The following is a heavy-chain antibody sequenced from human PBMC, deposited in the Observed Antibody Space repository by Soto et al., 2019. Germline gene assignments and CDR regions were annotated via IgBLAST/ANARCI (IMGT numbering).Heavy chain of an antibody. V-gene: IGHV3-23*01. CDR3: AKLTTYYDFWSGYSNWLDP. CDR2: ISGSGGST. D-gene: IGHD3-3*01. J-gene: IGHJ5*02. Sequence: PGGSLRLSCAASGFTFSSYAMSWVRQAPGKGLEWVSAISGSGGSTYYADSVKGRFTISRDNSKNTLYLQMNSLRAEDTAVYYCAKLTTYYDFWSGYSNWLDPWGQGTLVTVYS. CDR1: GFTFSSYA.